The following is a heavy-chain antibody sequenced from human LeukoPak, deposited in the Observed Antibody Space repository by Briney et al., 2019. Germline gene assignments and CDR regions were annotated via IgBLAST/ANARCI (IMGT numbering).Heavy chain of an antibody. V-gene: IGHV1-2*06. CDR1: GYTFTGYY. Sequence: GASVKVSCKASGYTFTGYYMHWVRQAPGQGLEWMGRINPNSGGTNYAQKFQGRVTMTRDTSISTAYMELSRLRSDDTAVYYCARDGYDFWSGYSFDYWGQGTLVTVSS. CDR2: INPNSGGT. J-gene: IGHJ4*02. D-gene: IGHD3-3*01. CDR3: ARDGYDFWSGYSFDY.